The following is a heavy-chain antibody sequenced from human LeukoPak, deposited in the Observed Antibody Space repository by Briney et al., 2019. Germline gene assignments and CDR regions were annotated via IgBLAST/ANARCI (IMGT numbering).Heavy chain of an antibody. CDR3: ARFPTYYDILSTEDY. J-gene: IGHJ4*02. V-gene: IGHV4-34*01. Sequence: PGGSLRLSCAASGFTFSSYSMNWVRQPPGKGLEWIGEINHSGSTNYNPSLKSRVTISVDTSKNQFSLKLSSVTAAVTAVYYCARFPTYYDILSTEDYWGQGTLVTVSS. CDR1: GFTFSSYS. D-gene: IGHD3-9*01. CDR2: INHSGST.